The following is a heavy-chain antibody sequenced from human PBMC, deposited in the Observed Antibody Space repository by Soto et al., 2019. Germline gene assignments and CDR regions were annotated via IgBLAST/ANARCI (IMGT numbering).Heavy chain of an antibody. Sequence: GEFLRLSCGASGFTFRTSWMNWVRQAPGKRLEWVAGIKEDGSEKYYVDSVKGRFTISKDNAENSLELHMNRLRVEDTAVYYCVRDRVYNAFDYWGLGTLVTVSS. CDR1: GFTFRTSW. J-gene: IGHJ4*02. V-gene: IGHV3-7*01. CDR3: VRDRVYNAFDY. D-gene: IGHD1-1*01. CDR2: IKEDGSEK.